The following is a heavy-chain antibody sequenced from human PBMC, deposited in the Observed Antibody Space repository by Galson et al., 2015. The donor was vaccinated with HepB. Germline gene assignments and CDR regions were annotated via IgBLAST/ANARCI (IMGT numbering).Heavy chain of an antibody. CDR3: ARTFYFDY. J-gene: IGHJ4*02. CDR2: LSSPGDNE. CDR1: GFTFTNYA. Sequence: SLRLACAASGFTFTNYAMNWVRQAPGKGLEWLAVLSSPGDNEYYADSVKGRFTISRDNSENLVYLPMHSLRVEDTAVYYCARTFYFDYWGQGTVVTVSS. V-gene: IGHV3-30*04.